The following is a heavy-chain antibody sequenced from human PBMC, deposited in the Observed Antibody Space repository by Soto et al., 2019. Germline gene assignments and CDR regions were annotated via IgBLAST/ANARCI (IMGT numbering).Heavy chain of an antibody. Sequence: PGGSLRLSCAASGFTFSNAWMSWVRQAPGKGLEWVGRIKSKTDGGTTDYAAPVKGRFTISRDDSKNTLYLQMNSLKTEDTAVYYCTTDLGPEDYVFRRDVWGQGTTVTVSS. D-gene: IGHD3-16*01. J-gene: IGHJ6*02. CDR1: GFTFSNAW. CDR3: TTDLGPEDYVFRRDV. CDR2: IKSKTDGGTT. V-gene: IGHV3-15*01.